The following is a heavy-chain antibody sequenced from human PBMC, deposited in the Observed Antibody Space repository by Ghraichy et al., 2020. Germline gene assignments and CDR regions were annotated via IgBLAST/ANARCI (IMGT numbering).Heavy chain of an antibody. D-gene: IGHD1-1*01. J-gene: IGHJ3*02. CDR2: INHSGST. Sequence: SETLSHTCAVYGGSFSGYYWSWIRQPPGKGLEWIGEINHSGSTNYNPSLKSRVTISVDTSKNQFSLKLSSVTAADTAVYYCARLDRELDGAFDIWGQGTMVTVSS. CDR3: ARLDRELDGAFDI. CDR1: GGSFSGYY. V-gene: IGHV4-34*01.